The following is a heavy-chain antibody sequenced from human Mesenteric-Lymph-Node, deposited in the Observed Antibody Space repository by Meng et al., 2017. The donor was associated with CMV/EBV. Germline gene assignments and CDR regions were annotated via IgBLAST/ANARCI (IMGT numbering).Heavy chain of an antibody. V-gene: IGHV3-48*03. D-gene: IGHD3-10*01. Sequence: GGSLRLSCVASGFTFSGYEMIWVRQAPGKGLEWVSYISTSGGNIYYADSVKGRFTLSRDNAKNSLYLQMNSLRAEDTAVYYCARDDRKGRSNYPHYLDFWGQGTLVTVSS. CDR1: GFTFSGYE. CDR3: ARDDRKGRSNYPHYLDF. CDR2: ISTSGGNI. J-gene: IGHJ4*02.